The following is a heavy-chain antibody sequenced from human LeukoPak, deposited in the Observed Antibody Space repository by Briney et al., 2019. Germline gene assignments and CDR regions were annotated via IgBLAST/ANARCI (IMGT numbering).Heavy chain of an antibody. D-gene: IGHD2-21*02. CDR2: IKQDGSEK. Sequence: GGSLRLSCAASGFTFSNYWMSWVRQAPGKGLEWVANIKQDGSEKYYVDSVKGRFTISRDNAKNSLYLEMNSLRAEDTAIYYCARLTCGGDCYSSSIDYWGQGTLVTVSS. V-gene: IGHV3-7*01. J-gene: IGHJ4*02. CDR1: GFTFSNYW. CDR3: ARLTCGGDCYSSSIDY.